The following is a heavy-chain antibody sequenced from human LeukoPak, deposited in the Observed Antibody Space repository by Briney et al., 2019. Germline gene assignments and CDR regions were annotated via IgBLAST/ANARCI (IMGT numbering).Heavy chain of an antibody. Sequence: SETLSLTCTVSGGSIIGSTYYWGWIRQPPGKGLEWIGSAFYSGVTYYKSSLKSRVTISVDTSKNQFSLKLSSVTAADTAVYYCGRLRGAMTTVTSNFDYWGQGTLVTVSS. J-gene: IGHJ4*02. CDR1: GGSIIGSTYY. D-gene: IGHD4-17*01. CDR3: GRLRGAMTTVTSNFDY. V-gene: IGHV4-39*01. CDR2: AFYSGVT.